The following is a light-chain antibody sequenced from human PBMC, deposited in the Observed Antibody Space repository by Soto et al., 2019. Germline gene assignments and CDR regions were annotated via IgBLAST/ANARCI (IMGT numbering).Light chain of an antibody. V-gene: IGKV1-5*03. J-gene: IGKJ5*01. CDR3: QQYNSYSSIT. CDR1: QSISSW. Sequence: DIQMTQSPSTLSASVGYRVTITCRSSQSISSWLAWYQQKPGKAPKLLIYKASSLESGVPSRFSGSGSGTEFTLTISSLQPDDFATYYCQQYNSYSSITFGQGTRLEI. CDR2: KAS.